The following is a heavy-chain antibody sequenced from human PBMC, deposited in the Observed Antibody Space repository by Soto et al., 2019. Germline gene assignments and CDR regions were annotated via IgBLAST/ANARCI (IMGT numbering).Heavy chain of an antibody. CDR3: ASSQKGYNWNYFDH. D-gene: IGHD1-20*01. CDR2: VFYTGFT. Sequence: SETLSLTCAVSGGSISGSYYYWGWLRQSPGRGPEWIGSVFYTGFTSYSPSLESRVSVSVDTSKNQFSLKVSAVTAADTAVYYCASSQKGYNWNYFDHWGQGALVTVSS. V-gene: IGHV4-39*01. J-gene: IGHJ4*02. CDR1: GGSISGSYYY.